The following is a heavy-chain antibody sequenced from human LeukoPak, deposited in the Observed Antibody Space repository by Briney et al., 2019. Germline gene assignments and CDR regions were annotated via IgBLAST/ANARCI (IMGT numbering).Heavy chain of an antibody. Sequence: GGSLRLSCAASGFTFSTYWMGWVRQAPGKGLEWVANIKQDGSEKYYVDSVKGRFTISRDNAKNSLYLQMNSLRAEDTAVYYCARDNDYGSGSYYGNWGQGTLVTVSS. CDR1: GFTFSTYW. D-gene: IGHD3-10*01. CDR2: IKQDGSEK. J-gene: IGHJ4*02. CDR3: ARDNDYGSGSYYGN. V-gene: IGHV3-7*01.